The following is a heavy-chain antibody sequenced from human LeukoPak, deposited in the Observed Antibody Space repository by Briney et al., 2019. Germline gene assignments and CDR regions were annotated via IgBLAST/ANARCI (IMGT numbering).Heavy chain of an antibody. CDR1: GGTFSGYY. V-gene: IGHV4-34*01. CDR3: ARGHRDGYPTGY. Sequence: PSETLSLTCAVYGGTFSGYYWSWIRQPPGKGLEWIGEINHSGSTNYNPSLKSRVTISVDTSKNQFSLKLSSVTAADTAVYYCARGHRDGYPTGYWGQGTLVTVSS. CDR2: INHSGST. J-gene: IGHJ4*02. D-gene: IGHD5-24*01.